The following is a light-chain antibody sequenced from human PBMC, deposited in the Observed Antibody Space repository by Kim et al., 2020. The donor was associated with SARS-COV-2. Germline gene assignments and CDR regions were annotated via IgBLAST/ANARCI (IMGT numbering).Light chain of an antibody. CDR1: SSDVGGYNH. CDR2: DVS. V-gene: IGLV2-14*03. Sequence: GQSFTISCTGTSSDVGGYNHVSWYQQHPGKAPKLMIYDVSNRSSGVSNRFSGSKSGNTASLTISGLQAEDEADYYCSSYTSSSTRVFGGGTKLTVL. J-gene: IGLJ3*02. CDR3: SSYTSSSTRV.